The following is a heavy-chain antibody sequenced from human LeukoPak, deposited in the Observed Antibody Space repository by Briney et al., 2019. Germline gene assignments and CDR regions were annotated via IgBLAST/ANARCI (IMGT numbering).Heavy chain of an antibody. V-gene: IGHV5-51*01. J-gene: IGHJ4*02. CDR2: IYPADSDV. D-gene: IGHD2-2*03. CDR3: ATPVIGSNDY. CDR1: GYSFSNYW. Sequence: PGESLKISCKVSGYSFSNYWIGWVRQMPGKGLEWMAIIYPADSDVRYGPSFEGHVTISADNSINTAYLQWSSLKASDTAMHYCATPVIGSNDYWGQGTLVIVSS.